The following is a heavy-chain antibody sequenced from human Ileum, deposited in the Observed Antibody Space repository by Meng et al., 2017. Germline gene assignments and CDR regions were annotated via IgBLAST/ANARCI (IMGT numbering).Heavy chain of an antibody. CDR3: ARRRTHIVVVTAIGAFDI. J-gene: IGHJ3*02. CDR2: INHSGNT. CDR1: GGSFSGYY. D-gene: IGHD2-21*02. Sequence: SETLSLTCAVYGGSFSGYYWSWIRQPPGKGLEWIGEINHSGNTNYNPSLKSRVTISVDTSKNQFSLKLSSVTAADTAVYYCARRRTHIVVVTAIGAFDIWGQGTMVTVSS. V-gene: IGHV4-34*01.